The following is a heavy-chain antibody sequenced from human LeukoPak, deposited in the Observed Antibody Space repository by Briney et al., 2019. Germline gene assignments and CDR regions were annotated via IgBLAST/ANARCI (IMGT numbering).Heavy chain of an antibody. J-gene: IGHJ4*02. V-gene: IGHV1-2*02. CDR1: GYTFTGYY. Sequence: GASVKVSCKASGYTFTGYYMHWVRQAPGQGLEWMGWINPNSGGTNYAQKFQGRVTMTRDTSISTAYMELSRLRSDDTAVYYCARESSSPYYYDSSGYYGYWGQGTLVTVSS. CDR2: INPNSGGT. CDR3: ARESSSPYYYDSSGYYGY. D-gene: IGHD3-22*01.